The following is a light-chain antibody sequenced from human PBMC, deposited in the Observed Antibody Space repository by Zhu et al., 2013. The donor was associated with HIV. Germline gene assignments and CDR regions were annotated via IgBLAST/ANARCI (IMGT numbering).Light chain of an antibody. CDR1: NSDIGIYDH. J-gene: IGLJ2*01. CDR2: EVT. Sequence: QSALTQPASVSGSPGQSITISCTGTNSDIGIYDHVSWYQHHPGKAPKLIIYEVTNRPSGISSRFSASKSGNTASLTISGLQAEDEADYYCSSYTSSSTVVFGGGTKLTVL. V-gene: IGLV2-14*01. CDR3: SSYTSSSTVV.